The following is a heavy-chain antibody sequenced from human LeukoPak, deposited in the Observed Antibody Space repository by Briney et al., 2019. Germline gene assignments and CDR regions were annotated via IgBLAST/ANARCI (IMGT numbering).Heavy chain of an antibody. D-gene: IGHD4-17*01. CDR2: IYCSGST. V-gene: IGHV4-31*03. Sequence: SETLSLTCTVSGGSISSGANYWGCLRQHPGKGLELVGYIYCSGSTYYNPALESRVTISVDTSKNQFSQKLSSVTTADTAVYYWARYGEHHNLDFWDRGTGIIVTA. J-gene: IGHJ4*02. CDR1: GGSISSGANY. CDR3: ARYGEHHNLDF.